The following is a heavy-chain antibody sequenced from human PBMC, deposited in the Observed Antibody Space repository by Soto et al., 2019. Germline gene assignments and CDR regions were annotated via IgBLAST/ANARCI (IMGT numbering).Heavy chain of an antibody. D-gene: IGHD2-2*01. Sequence: QVQLVQSGAEVRKPGSSVTVSCETSGDTFNNYVINWVRQAPGQGPEWMGRIIPIVGKTSYAQRFQGRVTITADKSTTTVYMDLSSLRIDDTAVYFCAIEGTSTSTGMDYWGQGALVTVSS. CDR3: AIEGTSTSTGMDY. V-gene: IGHV1-69*04. J-gene: IGHJ4*02. CDR1: GDTFNNYV. CDR2: IIPIVGKT.